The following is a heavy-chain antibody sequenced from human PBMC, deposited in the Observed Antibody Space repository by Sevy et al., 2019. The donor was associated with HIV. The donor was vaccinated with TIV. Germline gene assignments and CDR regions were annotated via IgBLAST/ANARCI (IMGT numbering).Heavy chain of an antibody. CDR1: GFTFSDYG. Sequence: GGSLRLSCAASGFTFSDYGMHWVRQSPGKGLEWVAVIWYDGSSKYYADSVKGRFTISRDNSKKTVYLQMNTMRAEDTAAYYCARDKLLPVMVTMVRGALSYYFDYWGQGTLVTVSS. CDR3: ARDKLLPVMVTMVRGALSYYFDY. J-gene: IGHJ4*02. CDR2: IWYDGSSK. V-gene: IGHV3-33*01. D-gene: IGHD3-10*01.